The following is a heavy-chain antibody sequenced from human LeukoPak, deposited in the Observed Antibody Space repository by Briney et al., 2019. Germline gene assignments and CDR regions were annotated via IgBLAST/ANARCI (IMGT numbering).Heavy chain of an antibody. Sequence: GGSLRLSCAASGFTFSTYAMSWVRQAPGKGLEWVSAIRDSGTDTCYADSVKGRFAISRDNSKNTLYLQMNSLRAEDTAVYYCARDYYFDYWGQGTLVTVSS. CDR3: ARDYYFDY. CDR2: IRDSGTDT. V-gene: IGHV3-23*01. J-gene: IGHJ4*02. CDR1: GFTFSTYA.